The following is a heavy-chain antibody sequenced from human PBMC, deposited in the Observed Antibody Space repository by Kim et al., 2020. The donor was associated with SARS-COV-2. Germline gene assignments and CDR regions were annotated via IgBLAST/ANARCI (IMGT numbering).Heavy chain of an antibody. CDR2: IYGGSGHVNYGNS. Sequence: ASVKVSCKASGYTFTNYGLSWVRQAPGQGLEWLGWIYGGSGHVNYGNSNFAQKVRGRVSMTRDTSTSTAYMELRSLRSDDTAVYYCARDVNQWDPAFCDYWGQGTLVTVSS. D-gene: IGHD1-26*01. V-gene: IGHV1-18*01. CDR1: GYTFTNYG. J-gene: IGHJ4*02. CDR3: ARDVNQWDPAFCDY.